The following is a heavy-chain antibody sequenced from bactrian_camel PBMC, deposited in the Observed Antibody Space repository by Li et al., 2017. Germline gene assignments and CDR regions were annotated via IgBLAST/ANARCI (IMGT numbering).Heavy chain of an antibody. Sequence: HVQLVESGGGSVQAGGSLRLSCAISQSQDDTYATDSMAWFRQAPGREREGVAAIDPDGSTAYADSVQGRFTLSRGNAKTTVYLHMKGLKPEDTAVYYCGADFWDFKCREATCDYWGQGTQVTVS. CDR2: IDPDGST. J-gene: IGHJ4*01. V-gene: IGHV3S53*01. D-gene: IGHD5*01. CDR3: GADFWDFKCREATCDY. CDR1: QSQDDTYATDS.